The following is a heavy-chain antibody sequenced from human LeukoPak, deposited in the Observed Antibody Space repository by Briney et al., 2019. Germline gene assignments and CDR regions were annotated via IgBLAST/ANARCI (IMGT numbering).Heavy chain of an antibody. Sequence: SETLSLTCTVSDGSINIYYWSWIRQAPGKGLEWIGYIYNSGSTNYNPSLRRRVTISMDTSKIQFSLRLTSVTAADTAMYYCARGYNYGAHYWFDYWGQGTLATVSS. D-gene: IGHD5-18*01. J-gene: IGHJ4*02. CDR3: ARGYNYGAHYWFDY. V-gene: IGHV4-59*01. CDR2: IYNSGST. CDR1: DGSINIYY.